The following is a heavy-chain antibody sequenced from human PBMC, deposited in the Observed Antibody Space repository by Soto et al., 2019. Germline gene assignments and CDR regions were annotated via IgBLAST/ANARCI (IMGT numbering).Heavy chain of an antibody. D-gene: IGHD3-10*01. Sequence: GGSLRLSCAASGFTFSDLYMTWIRQAPGKGLEWVSYISGSATTIYYADSVRGRFTVSRDNAKNSLYLQMNSLRAEDTAVYYCAGDPYYYASEYWGQGILVTVSS. V-gene: IGHV3-11*01. CDR2: ISGSATTI. J-gene: IGHJ4*02. CDR3: AGDPYYYASEY. CDR1: GFTFSDLY.